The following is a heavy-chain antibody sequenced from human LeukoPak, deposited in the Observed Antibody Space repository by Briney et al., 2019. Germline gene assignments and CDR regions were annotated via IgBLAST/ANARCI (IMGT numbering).Heavy chain of an antibody. V-gene: IGHV4-4*02. CDR1: GGSISSTNW. J-gene: IGHJ4*02. Sequence: SETLSLTCGVSGGSISSTNWWSWVRQPPGQGLEWLGEISLTGRTNYNPSLNGRVTMSLDESSNQLSLKLSSVTAADTAVYYCASSRVEMATSYYFDYWGQGTLVTVSS. CDR3: ASSRVEMATSYYFDY. CDR2: ISLTGRT. D-gene: IGHD5-24*01.